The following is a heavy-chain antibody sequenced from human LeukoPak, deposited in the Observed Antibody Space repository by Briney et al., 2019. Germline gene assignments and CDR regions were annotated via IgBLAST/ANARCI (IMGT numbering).Heavy chain of an antibody. V-gene: IGHV4-34*01. J-gene: IGHJ3*02. D-gene: IGHD4-11*01. Sequence: SETLSLTCAVYGGSFSGYYWSWIRQPPGKGLEWIGEINHSGSTNYNPSLKSRVAISLDMSKNQFYLTLTSMTAADAAVYYCARGVPDYNVEIWGQGTMVTVSS. CDR3: ARGVPDYNVEI. CDR2: INHSGST. CDR1: GGSFSGYY.